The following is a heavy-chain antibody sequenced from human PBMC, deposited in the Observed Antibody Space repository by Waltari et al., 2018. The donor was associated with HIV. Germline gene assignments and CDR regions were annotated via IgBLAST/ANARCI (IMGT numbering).Heavy chain of an antibody. J-gene: IGHJ3*02. D-gene: IGHD7-27*01. CDR2: IYNSGRT. CDR1: GGSVRSGSYP. CDR3: ARRGTGGRAFDI. Sequence: QVQLQESGPGLAQPSETLSLTCTVSGGSVRSGSYPWRWSRQPPGKGLEWIGYIYNSGRTNYNPSLKSRVTISVDTSMHQFSLKLSSVTAADTAVYYCARRGTGGRAFDIWGQGTMVTVSS. V-gene: IGHV4-61*01.